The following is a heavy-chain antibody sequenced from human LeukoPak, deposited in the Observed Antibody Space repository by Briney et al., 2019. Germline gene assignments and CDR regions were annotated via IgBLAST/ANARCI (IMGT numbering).Heavy chain of an antibody. V-gene: IGHV3-23*01. J-gene: IGHJ4*02. CDR1: GFTFSSYA. Sequence: PGGSLRLSCAASGFTFSSYAMSWVRQAPGKGLEWVSAISGSGGSTYYADSVKGRFTISRDNSKNTLYLQINSLRAEDTAVYYCAKLGGSSSRHLDYWGQGTLVTVSS. CDR2: ISGSGGST. CDR3: AKLGGSSSRHLDY. D-gene: IGHD6-6*01.